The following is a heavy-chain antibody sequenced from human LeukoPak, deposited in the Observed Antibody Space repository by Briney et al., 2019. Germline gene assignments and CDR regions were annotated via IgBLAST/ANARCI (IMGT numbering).Heavy chain of an antibody. D-gene: IGHD1-26*01. V-gene: IGHV3-33*01. J-gene: IGHJ3*02. CDR3: ARDRGSYSSYLGVDAFDI. CDR2: IWYDGSNK. Sequence: GGSLRLSCAACGFTFSSYGMHWVRQAPGKGLEWVAVIWYDGSNKYYADSVKGRFTISRDNSKNTLYLQMNSLRAEDTAVYYCARDRGSYSSYLGVDAFDIWGQGTMVTVSS. CDR1: GFTFSSYG.